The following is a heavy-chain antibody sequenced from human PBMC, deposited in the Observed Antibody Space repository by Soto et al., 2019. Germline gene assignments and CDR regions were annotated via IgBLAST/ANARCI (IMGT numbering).Heavy chain of an antibody. D-gene: IGHD5-12*01. CDR3: ARAGRDGYNDLDY. CDR2: IYYSGST. V-gene: IGHV4-59*01. Sequence: SETLSLTCTVSGGSISSYYWSWIRQPPGKGLEWIGYIYYSGSTNYNPSLKSRVTISVDTSKNQFSLKLSSVTAADTAVYYCARAGRDGYNDLDYWGQGTLVTVSS. J-gene: IGHJ4*02. CDR1: GGSISSYY.